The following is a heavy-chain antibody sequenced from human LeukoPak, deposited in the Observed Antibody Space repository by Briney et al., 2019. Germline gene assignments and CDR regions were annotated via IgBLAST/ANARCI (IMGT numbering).Heavy chain of an antibody. CDR2: ISWNSGSI. J-gene: IGHJ4*02. CDR1: GFTFDDYA. V-gene: IGHV3-9*01. D-gene: IGHD4-23*01. CDR3: ARGPLHSTVVTDFDY. Sequence: GGSLRPSCAASGFTFDDYAMHWVRQAPGKGLEWVSGISWNSGSIGYADSVKGRFTISRDNAKNSLYLQMNSLRAEDTALYYCARGPLHSTVVTDFDYWGQGTLVTVSS.